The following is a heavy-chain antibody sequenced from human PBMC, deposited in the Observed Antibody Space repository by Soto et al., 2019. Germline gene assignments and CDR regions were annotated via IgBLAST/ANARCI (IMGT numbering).Heavy chain of an antibody. CDR2: IYWNEDK. CDR3: VHTVIVNTITGGQCFDF. Sequence: SGPTLVNPTHTLTLTCTFSAFSLSTNGVGVGWTRQPPGKPLEWIAVIYWNEDKRYSRSLKSRLSITKDTSKKQVVLTMTTMDRIQTSTYYCVHTVIVNTITGGQCFDFWGPRTLVTVSP. D-gene: IGHD3-3*01. V-gene: IGHV2-5*01. J-gene: IGHJ4*02. CDR1: AFSLSTNGVG.